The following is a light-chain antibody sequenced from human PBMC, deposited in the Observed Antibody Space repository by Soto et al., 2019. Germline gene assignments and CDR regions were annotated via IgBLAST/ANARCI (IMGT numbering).Light chain of an antibody. CDR1: SSDVGGYNY. CDR2: EVT. V-gene: IGLV2-8*01. CDR3: SSYAASNNFYFV. Sequence: QSALTQPPSASGSPGQSVTISCTGTSSDVGGYNYVSWYQQYPGRAPKLMIYEVTERPSGVPDRFSGSKSGNTASLTVSGPQAEDEADYYCSSYAASNNFYFVFGGGTKLTVL. J-gene: IGLJ2*01.